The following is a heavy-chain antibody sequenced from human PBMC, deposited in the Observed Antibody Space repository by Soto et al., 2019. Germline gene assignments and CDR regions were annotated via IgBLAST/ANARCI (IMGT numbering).Heavy chain of an antibody. V-gene: IGHV4-38-2*01. CDR1: GYSISSGYH. CDR2: VHHSGST. Sequence: SETLSLTCAVSGYSISSGYHWGWIRQPPGKGLEWLGSVHHSGSTYYNPSLKSRLTISVDKSKNQFSLNLTSVTAADTGTYYCARSLGPLDFWGPGTLVTVSS. J-gene: IGHJ4*02. D-gene: IGHD7-27*01. CDR3: ARSLGPLDF.